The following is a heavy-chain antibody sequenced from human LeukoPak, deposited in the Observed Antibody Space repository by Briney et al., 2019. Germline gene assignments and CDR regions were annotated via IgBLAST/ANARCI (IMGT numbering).Heavy chain of an antibody. J-gene: IGHJ6*02. Sequence: ASVKVSCEASGYTFSNYAMNWVRQAPGQGLEWMGWINTNTGNPTYAQGFTGRFVFSLDTSVSTAYLQISSLKAEDTAVYYCARESYSNYYYYGMDVWGQGTTVTVSS. CDR1: GYTFSNYA. CDR3: ARESYSNYYYYGMDV. V-gene: IGHV7-4-1*02. CDR2: INTNTGNP. D-gene: IGHD4-11*01.